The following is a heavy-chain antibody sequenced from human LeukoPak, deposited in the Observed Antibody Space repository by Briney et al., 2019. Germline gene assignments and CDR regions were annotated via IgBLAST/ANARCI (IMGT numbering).Heavy chain of an antibody. CDR2: INPNGGST. Sequence: GASVKVSCKASGYTFTRYYIHWVRQAPGQGLEWMAIINPNGGSTNFAQKFQGRVTMTSDTSTSTVYMEMSSLRSDDTAVYYCARADSPTTAQGIDYWGQGTLVTVSS. D-gene: IGHD1-1*01. CDR1: GYTFTRYY. J-gene: IGHJ4*02. V-gene: IGHV1-46*01. CDR3: ARADSPTTAQGIDY.